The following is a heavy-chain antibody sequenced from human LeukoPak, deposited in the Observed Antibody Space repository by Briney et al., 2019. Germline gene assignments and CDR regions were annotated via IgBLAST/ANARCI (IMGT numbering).Heavy chain of an antibody. J-gene: IGHJ4*02. D-gene: IGHD4-17*01. CDR1: GFTFSSYG. Sequence: GRSLRLSCAASGFTFSSYGVHWVRQAPGKGLEWVAVIWYDGSNKYYADSVKGRFTISRDNSKNTLYLQMNSLRAEDTAVYYSARDDDYGAPFDYWGQGTLVTVSS. CDR3: ARDDDYGAPFDY. V-gene: IGHV3-33*01. CDR2: IWYDGSNK.